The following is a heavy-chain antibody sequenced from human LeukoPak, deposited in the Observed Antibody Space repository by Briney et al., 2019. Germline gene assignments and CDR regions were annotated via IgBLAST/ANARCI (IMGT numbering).Heavy chain of an antibody. CDR1: GFTLSSYA. D-gene: IGHD5-12*01. CDR2: ISGSGGST. V-gene: IGHV3-23*01. CDR3: AKDPVPYMVAAKQFDY. J-gene: IGHJ4*02. Sequence: GGSLRLSCAASGFTLSSYAMSWVRQAPGKGLEWVSGISGSGGSTYYADSVKGRFTISSDNSKNTLYLQMNSLRAEDTAVYYCAKDPVPYMVAAKQFDYWGQGTLVTVSS.